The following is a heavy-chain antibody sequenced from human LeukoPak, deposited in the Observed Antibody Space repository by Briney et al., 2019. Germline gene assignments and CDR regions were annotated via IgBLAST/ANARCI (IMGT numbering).Heavy chain of an antibody. Sequence: ASVKVSCEASGYTFTSYAIHWVRQAPGQRLEWMGWINAGNGNTRYSQKFQGRVTITRDTSASTAYMELSSLRSEDTAVYYCARKDYDSSGYYKSNYFDYWGQGTLVTVSS. CDR1: GYTFTSYA. D-gene: IGHD3-22*01. CDR3: ARKDYDSSGYYKSNYFDY. V-gene: IGHV1-3*01. CDR2: INAGNGNT. J-gene: IGHJ4*02.